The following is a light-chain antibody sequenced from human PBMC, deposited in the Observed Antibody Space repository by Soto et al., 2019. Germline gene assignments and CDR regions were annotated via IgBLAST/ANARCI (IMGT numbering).Light chain of an antibody. V-gene: IGKV1-17*01. CDR1: QGIRYN. Sequence: DIQMTQSPSSLSASVGARVTITCRASQGIRYNLGWYQQRPGKAPERLIYDTFTLASGVPSRFSGSGSGTEFTLTIASLQPEDVATYYCLQDQAYPWTFDQGTKV. CDR2: DTF. J-gene: IGKJ1*01. CDR3: LQDQAYPWT.